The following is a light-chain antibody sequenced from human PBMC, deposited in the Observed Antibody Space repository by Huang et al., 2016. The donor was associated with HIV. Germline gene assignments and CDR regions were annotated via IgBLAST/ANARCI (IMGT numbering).Light chain of an antibody. Sequence: IVMTQYPATLSMSPGERATLSCRASQSVSTNLAWYQHKRGHAPRLLIFRAPTRATGIPARFSGSGSGTEFTLTISSLQSEDFAVYYCQQYNKWPQTFGQGTMVDIK. CDR2: RAP. J-gene: IGKJ1*01. CDR1: QSVSTN. V-gene: IGKV3-15*01. CDR3: QQYNKWPQT.